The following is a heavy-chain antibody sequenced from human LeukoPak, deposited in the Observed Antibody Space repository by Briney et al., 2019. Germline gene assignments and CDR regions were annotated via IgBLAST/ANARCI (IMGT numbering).Heavy chain of an antibody. J-gene: IGHJ5*01. D-gene: IGHD3-3*01. CDR3: ARDRFHAVDS. CDR1: GFTFTKNW. Sequence: GGSLRLSCAASGFTFTKNWMHWVRHAPGKGLVCVSLIKDDGSGTTYADSVKGRFTISRDNAKNTVYLQMNSLRAEDTAIYYCARDRFHAVDSWGQGTLVTVSS. CDR2: IKDDGSGT. V-gene: IGHV3-74*03.